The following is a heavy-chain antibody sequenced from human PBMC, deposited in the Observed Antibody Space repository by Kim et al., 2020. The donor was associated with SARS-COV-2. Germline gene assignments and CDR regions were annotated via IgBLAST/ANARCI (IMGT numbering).Heavy chain of an antibody. V-gene: IGHV3-23*01. CDR3: AKKKYSSSYHNFDF. CDR1: GFTFSSYG. J-gene: IGHJ4*02. D-gene: IGHD6-19*01. Sequence: GGSLRLSCAAYGFTFSSYGLSWVRQAPGKGLEWVSSITGSAGSANENYADSVKGRFTISRDNSKKMLYLQMNNLRGDDTAVYYCAKKKYSSSYHNFDFWGQGTLVTVSS. CDR2: ITGSAGSANE.